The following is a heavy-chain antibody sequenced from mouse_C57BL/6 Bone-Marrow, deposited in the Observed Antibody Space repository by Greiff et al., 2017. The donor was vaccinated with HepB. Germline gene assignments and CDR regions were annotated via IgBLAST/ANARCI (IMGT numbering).Heavy chain of an antibody. CDR3: AIYSNYEAWFAY. CDR2: ISNGGGST. Sequence: EVQLVESGGGLVQPGGSLKLSCAASGFTFSDYYMYWVRQTPEKRLEWVAYISNGGGSTYYPDTVKGRFTISRDNAKNTLYLQMSRLKSEDTAMYYCAIYSNYEAWFAYWGQGTLVTVSA. J-gene: IGHJ3*01. D-gene: IGHD2-5*01. V-gene: IGHV5-12*01. CDR1: GFTFSDYY.